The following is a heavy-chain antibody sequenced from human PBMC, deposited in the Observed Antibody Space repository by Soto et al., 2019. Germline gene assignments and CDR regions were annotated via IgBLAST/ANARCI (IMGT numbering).Heavy chain of an antibody. CDR2: INAGNGNT. CDR3: ARSSSWYVFDY. J-gene: IGHJ4*02. D-gene: IGHD6-13*01. V-gene: IGHV1-3*01. Sequence: QVQLVQSGAEVKKPGASVKVSCKASGYTFTSYAMHWVRQAPGQRLEWMGWINAGNGNTKYSQKFQGRVTITRDTSARTAYMELSSLRSEDTAVYYCARSSSWYVFDYWGQGTLVTVSS. CDR1: GYTFTSYA.